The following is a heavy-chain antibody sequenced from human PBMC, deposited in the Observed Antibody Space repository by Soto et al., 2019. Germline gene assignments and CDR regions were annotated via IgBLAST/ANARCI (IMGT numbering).Heavy chain of an antibody. CDR2: IYYSGST. CDR3: ARHKSIAAPPFDY. CDR1: GGSISSSSYY. J-gene: IGHJ4*02. Sequence: SETLSLTCTVSGGSISSSSYYWGWILQPPGKGLEWIGSIYYSGSTYYNPSLKSRVTISVDTSKNQFSLKLSSVTAADTAVYYCARHKSIAAPPFDYWGQGTLVTVSS. V-gene: IGHV4-39*01. D-gene: IGHD6-6*01.